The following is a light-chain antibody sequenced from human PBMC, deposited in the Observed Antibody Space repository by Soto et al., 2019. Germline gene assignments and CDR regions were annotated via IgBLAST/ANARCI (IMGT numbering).Light chain of an antibody. CDR3: QKYNSYSYT. CDR2: KAS. Sequence: DIQMTQSPSTLSASVGDRVTITCRASQSISSWLAWYQQKPGEAPKLLIYKASSLESGVPSRFSGSGSGTEFTLTISSLQPDDFATYYCQKYNSYSYTFGQGTRLEIK. CDR1: QSISSW. V-gene: IGKV1-5*03. J-gene: IGKJ5*01.